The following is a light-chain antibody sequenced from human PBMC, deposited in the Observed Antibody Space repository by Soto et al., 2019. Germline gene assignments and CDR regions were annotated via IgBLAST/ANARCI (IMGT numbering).Light chain of an antibody. J-gene: IGKJ1*01. CDR1: QSVSSN. V-gene: IGKV3-15*01. CDR3: QQYNNWPPWT. Sequence: EKVMTQSPATLSVSPGERATLSCRASQSVSSNLAWYQQKPGQAPRLLIYGASTRATGIPARFSGSGSGTEFTLTISSLQSEDFVVYYCQQYNNWPPWTFGQGTKVEIK. CDR2: GAS.